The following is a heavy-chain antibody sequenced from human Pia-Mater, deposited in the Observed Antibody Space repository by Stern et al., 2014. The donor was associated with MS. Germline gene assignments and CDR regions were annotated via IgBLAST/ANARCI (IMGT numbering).Heavy chain of an antibody. J-gene: IGHJ4*02. Sequence: VQLVESGAELIRPGESLKISCKGSGFKFSIYWIAWVRQMPGKGLEWMGILYPGDSETRYRPSFQGQGTMSADKYTSTAYPQWSSLKASDTAMYFCARQTTAWASDVWGQGTLVTVSS. D-gene: IGHD1-14*01. V-gene: IGHV5-51*01. CDR3: ARQTTAWASDV. CDR1: GFKFSIYW. CDR2: LYPGDSET.